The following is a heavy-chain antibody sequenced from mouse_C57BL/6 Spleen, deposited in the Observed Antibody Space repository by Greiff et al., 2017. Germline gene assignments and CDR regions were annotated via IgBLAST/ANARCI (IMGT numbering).Heavy chain of an antibody. J-gene: IGHJ2*01. D-gene: IGHD1-1*01. CDR2: INPSSGYT. Sequence: QVQLQQSGAELARPGASVKMSCKASGYTFTSYTMPWVKQRPGQGLEWIGYINPSSGYTKYKQKFKDKATLTADKSSSTVYMQLSSLTSEDSAVYYCARDGRDYVDDGGQGTTLTVSS. CDR1: GYTFTSYT. V-gene: IGHV1-4*01. CDR3: ARDGRDYVDD.